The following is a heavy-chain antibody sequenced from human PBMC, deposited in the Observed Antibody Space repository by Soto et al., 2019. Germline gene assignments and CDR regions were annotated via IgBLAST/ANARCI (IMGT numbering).Heavy chain of an antibody. Sequence: EVQLVESGAGLVKPGGSLRLSCAASGFTFSNAWMNWVRQAPGKGLEWVGRIKSKTDGGTTDYAAPVKGRFTISRDDSTNTLYLQMNSLKTEDTAVYYCTPCGGDCYSEYFQHCGQGTLVTVSS. V-gene: IGHV3-15*07. CDR2: IKSKTDGGTT. CDR3: TPCGGDCYSEYFQH. J-gene: IGHJ1*01. CDR1: GFTFSNAW. D-gene: IGHD2-21*02.